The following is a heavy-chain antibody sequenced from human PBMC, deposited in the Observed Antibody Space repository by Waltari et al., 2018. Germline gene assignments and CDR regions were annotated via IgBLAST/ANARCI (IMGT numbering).Heavy chain of an antibody. CDR3: AKDGFHFWSGYHSPDY. D-gene: IGHD3-3*02. CDR2: TSYDGSNQ. J-gene: IGHJ4*02. V-gene: IGHV3-30*04. Sequence: QLQLLETGRGVVQPGKFLRLSRAVYVFLFLDYAMPWVRQAPGRGLEWVALTSYDGSNQDYADFVKGRFTISRDNSKNTLYLQMNTLRPEDTAVYYCAKDGFHFWSGYHSPDYWGQGTLVTVSS. CDR1: VFLFLDYA.